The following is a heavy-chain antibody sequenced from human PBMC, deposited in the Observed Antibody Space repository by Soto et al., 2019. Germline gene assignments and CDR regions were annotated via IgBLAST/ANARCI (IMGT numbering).Heavy chain of an antibody. CDR3: AKDRLVLLWFGELSSFDY. J-gene: IGHJ4*02. D-gene: IGHD3-10*01. Sequence: GGSLRLSCAASGFTFSSYGMHWVRQAPGKGLEGVAVISYDGSNKYYADSVKGRFTISRDNSKNTLYLQMNSLRAEDTAVYYCAKDRLVLLWFGELSSFDYWGQGTLVTV. V-gene: IGHV3-30*18. CDR2: ISYDGSNK. CDR1: GFTFSSYG.